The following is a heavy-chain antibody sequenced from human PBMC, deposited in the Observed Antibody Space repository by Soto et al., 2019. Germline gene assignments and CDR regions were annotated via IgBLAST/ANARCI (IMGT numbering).Heavy chain of an antibody. V-gene: IGHV3-23*01. CDR1: GFTFSSYA. D-gene: IGHD2-15*01. Sequence: GGSLRLSCAASGFTFSSYAMSWVRPAPGKGLEWVSAISGSGGSTYYADSVKGRFTISRDNSKNTLYLQMNSLRAEDTAVYYCAKDRLGYCSGGSCYSVGWFDPWGQGTLVTVSS. CDR3: AKDRLGYCSGGSCYSVGWFDP. CDR2: ISGSGGST. J-gene: IGHJ5*02.